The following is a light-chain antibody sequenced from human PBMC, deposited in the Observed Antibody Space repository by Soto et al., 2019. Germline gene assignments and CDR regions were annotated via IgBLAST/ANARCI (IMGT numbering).Light chain of an antibody. CDR3: QKYSSDPV. Sequence: DIQMTQSPTSLSASVGDRVTITCRASQGIRNFVAWYQQKPGKPPKLLIYAASTLQSGVPSRFSGSGSGTEFTLTINSLQPEDVATYSCQKYSSDPVFGPGTKVEI. CDR2: AAS. J-gene: IGKJ3*01. V-gene: IGKV1-27*01. CDR1: QGIRNF.